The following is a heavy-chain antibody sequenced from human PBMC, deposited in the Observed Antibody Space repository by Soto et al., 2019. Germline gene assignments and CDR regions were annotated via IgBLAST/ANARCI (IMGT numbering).Heavy chain of an antibody. Sequence: GGSLRLSCAASGFTFSSYSMNWVRQAPGKGLEWVSYISSSSSTIYYADSVKGRFTISRDNAKNSLYLQMNSLRAEDTAVYYCARDLRYGDYVRAFDIWGQGTMVTVSS. CDR2: ISSSSSTI. CDR1: GFTFSSYS. D-gene: IGHD4-17*01. V-gene: IGHV3-48*01. J-gene: IGHJ3*02. CDR3: ARDLRYGDYVRAFDI.